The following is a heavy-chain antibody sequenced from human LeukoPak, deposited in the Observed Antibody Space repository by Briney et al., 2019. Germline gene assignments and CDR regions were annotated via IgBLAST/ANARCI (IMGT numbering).Heavy chain of an antibody. D-gene: IGHD3-3*01. CDR2: INTDGSST. V-gene: IGHV3-74*01. CDR3: AKDFAFSSDYSLLGYFDY. Sequence: GGSLRLSCAASGFTFSSYWMHWVRQAPGKGLVWVSRINTDGSSTSYADSVKGRFTISRDNAKNTLYLQMNSLRAEDTAVYYCAKDFAFSSDYSLLGYFDYWGQGTLVTVSS. J-gene: IGHJ4*02. CDR1: GFTFSSYW.